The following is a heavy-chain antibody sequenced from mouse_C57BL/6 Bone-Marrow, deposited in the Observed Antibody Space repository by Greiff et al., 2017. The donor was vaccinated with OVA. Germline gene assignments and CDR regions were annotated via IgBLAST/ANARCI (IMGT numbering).Heavy chain of an antibody. J-gene: IGHJ2*01. CDR2: IDPSDSET. CDR3: ARYGDYDGGGDY. D-gene: IGHD2-4*01. CDR1: GYTFTSYW. V-gene: IGHV1-52*01. Sequence: QVQLKQPGAELVRPGSSVKLSCKASGYTFTSYWMHWVKQRPIQGLEWIGNIDPSDSETHYNQKFKDKATLTVDKSSSTAYMQLSSLTSEDSAVYYCARYGDYDGGGDYWGQGTTLTVSS.